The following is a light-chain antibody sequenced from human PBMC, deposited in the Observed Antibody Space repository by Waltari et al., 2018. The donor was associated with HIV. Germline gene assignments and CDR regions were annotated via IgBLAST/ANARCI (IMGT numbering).Light chain of an antibody. CDR2: DVS. CDR1: SSDVGGYNS. J-gene: IGLJ1*01. CDR3: CSYAGTYV. Sequence: QSALTQPASVSGSPGQSITISCTGNSSDVGGYNSVSWYQLHPGKSPKLMIYDVSPRPSGVPDRFSGSKSGNTASLTISGLQAEDEADYYCCSYAGTYVFGTGTKVTVL. V-gene: IGLV2-11*01.